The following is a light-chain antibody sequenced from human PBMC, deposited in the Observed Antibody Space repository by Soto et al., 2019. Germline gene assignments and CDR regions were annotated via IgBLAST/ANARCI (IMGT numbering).Light chain of an antibody. V-gene: IGKV1-5*01. CDR1: ESINNW. CDR2: DAS. Sequence: DIQMTQSPSTLSASVGDRVTITCRASESINNWLAWYQQKPGKAPKLLIYDASRLESGVPSRFSGSGSGTDFTLTISSLQPDDFATYYCQQYNNYSWTFGQGTKVDIK. CDR3: QQYNNYSWT. J-gene: IGKJ1*01.